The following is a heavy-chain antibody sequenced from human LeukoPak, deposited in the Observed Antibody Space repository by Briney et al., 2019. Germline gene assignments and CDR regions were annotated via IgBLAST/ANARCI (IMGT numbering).Heavy chain of an antibody. D-gene: IGHD2-2*02. CDR2: INHSGST. J-gene: IGHJ2*01. CDR1: GGSFSGYY. V-gene: IGHV4-34*01. Sequence: SETLSLTCAVYGGSFSGYYWSWIRQPPGKGLEWIGEINHSGSTNYNPSLKSRVTISVDTSKNQFSLKLSSVTAADTAVYHCARGLGYCSSTSCYIYFDLWAVAPWSLSPQ. CDR3: ARGLGYCSSTSCYIYFDL.